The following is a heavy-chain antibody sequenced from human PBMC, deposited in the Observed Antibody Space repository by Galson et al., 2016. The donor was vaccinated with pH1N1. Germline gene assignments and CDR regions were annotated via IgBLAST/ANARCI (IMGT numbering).Heavy chain of an antibody. J-gene: IGHJ2*01. D-gene: IGHD6-13*01. CDR2: FYPEDGET. Sequence: SVKVSCKVSGHTLTDLSIHWVRRAPGKGLEWMGGFYPEDGETLYTQSLPQRFQGRLAVTEDTSTDTAYLELSSLRPEDTAIYYCAKLSSTSGWYNGWYFDLWGLGTLVTVSS. CDR3: AKLSSTSGWYNGWYFDL. CDR1: GHTLTDLS. V-gene: IGHV1-24*01.